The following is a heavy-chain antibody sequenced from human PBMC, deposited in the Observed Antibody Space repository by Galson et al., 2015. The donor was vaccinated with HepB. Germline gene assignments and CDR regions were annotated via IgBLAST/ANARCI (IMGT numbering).Heavy chain of an antibody. CDR2: VSESGGSA. J-gene: IGHJ6*03. D-gene: IGHD3-3*01. CDR1: GFTFSTYV. CDR3: AKGAFGVVTTIDYYFYYMDV. V-gene: IGHV3-23*01. Sequence: SLRLSCAASGFTFSTYVMSWVRQPPGKGLEWVSTVSESGGSANYADSVKGRFIISRDNPKNTLYLQMNSPRVEDTAVYYCAKGAFGVVTTIDYYFYYMDVWGKGTTVTGSS.